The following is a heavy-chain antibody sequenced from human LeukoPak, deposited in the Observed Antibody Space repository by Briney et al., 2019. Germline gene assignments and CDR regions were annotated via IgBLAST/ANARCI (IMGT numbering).Heavy chain of an antibody. J-gene: IGHJ4*02. CDR3: AKKLAGASYYFDF. CDR2: IGSGGYT. D-gene: IGHD6-19*01. CDR1: GFTLSNYD. V-gene: IGHV3-23*01. Sequence: GGSLRLSCIASGFTLSNYDMTGVRQTPGKGLEYVSSIGSGGYTFYAGSVKGRFSISRDISQNTVYLQMNSLRAEAADMYFCAKKLAGASYYFDFWGQGTLVTVSS.